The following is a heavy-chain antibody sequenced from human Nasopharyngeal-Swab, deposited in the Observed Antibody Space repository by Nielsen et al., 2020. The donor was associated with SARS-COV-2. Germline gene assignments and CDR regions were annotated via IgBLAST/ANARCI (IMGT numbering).Heavy chain of an antibody. CDR3: ARELQLGEEDWFDP. D-gene: IGHD7-27*01. CDR2: INSDGSST. CDR1: GFTFSSYC. V-gene: IGHV3-74*01. J-gene: IGHJ5*02. Sequence: SLNISSAASGFTFSSYCMHWVRQAPGKGLVWVSRINSDGSSTSYADSVKGRFTISRDNAKNTLYLQMNSLRAEDTAVYYCARELQLGEEDWFDPWGQGTLVTVSS.